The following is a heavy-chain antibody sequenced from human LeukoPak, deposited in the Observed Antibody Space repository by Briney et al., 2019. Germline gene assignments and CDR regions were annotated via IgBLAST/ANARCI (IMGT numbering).Heavy chain of an antibody. CDR2: FDPEEAKM. Sequence: ASVTVSCTVSGHSLTELSIQWVRQAPGKGLACLGGFDPEEAKMVYAQNFQGRVTMTEDTSTQTAYMELSGLTSDDTAVYYCTTRSGDFWSGFVNWGQGTLVTVSS. J-gene: IGHJ4*02. CDR3: TTRSGDFWSGFVN. D-gene: IGHD3-3*01. V-gene: IGHV1-24*01. CDR1: GHSLTELS.